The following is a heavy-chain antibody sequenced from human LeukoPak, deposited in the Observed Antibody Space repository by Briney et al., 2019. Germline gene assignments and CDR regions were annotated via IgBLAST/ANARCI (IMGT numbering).Heavy chain of an antibody. Sequence: SVKVSGKASGGTFSSYAISGVRQAPGQGLEWMGGNIPIFGAANYAQKFQGRVTITADESTSTAYMELSSLRSEDTAVYYCARLALPGRDAFDIWGQGTMVTVSS. V-gene: IGHV1-69*01. CDR1: GGTFSSYA. D-gene: IGHD3-16*02. CDR2: NIPIFGAA. J-gene: IGHJ3*02. CDR3: ARLALPGRDAFDI.